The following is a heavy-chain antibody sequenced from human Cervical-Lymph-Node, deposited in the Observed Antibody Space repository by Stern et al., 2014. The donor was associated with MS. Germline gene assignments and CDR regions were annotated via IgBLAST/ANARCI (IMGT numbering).Heavy chain of an antibody. V-gene: IGHV2-26*01. CDR3: ARIRAYGGEGVCDY. CDR2: IFSNDEK. Sequence: QVTLRESGPVLVKPTETLTLTCTVSGFSLSNARMGVRWIRQPPGKALEWLAHIFSNDEKSYSTSLKSRLTSSKDTSKSKVVLTMTNMDPVDTATYYCARIRAYGGEGVCDYWGQGTLVTVSS. D-gene: IGHD4-17*01. J-gene: IGHJ4*02. CDR1: GFSLSNARMG.